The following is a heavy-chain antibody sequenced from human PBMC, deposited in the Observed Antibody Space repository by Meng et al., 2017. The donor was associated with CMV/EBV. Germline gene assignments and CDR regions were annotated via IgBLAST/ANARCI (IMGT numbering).Heavy chain of an antibody. J-gene: IGHJ5*02. CDR2: ISGSGGST. Sequence: GGSLRLSCAASGFTVSSNYMSWVRQAPGKGLEWVSAISGSGGSTYYADSVKGRFTISRDNSKNTLYLQMNSLRAEDTAVYYCAKRTIAAARNWFDPWGQGTLVTVSS. V-gene: IGHV3-23*01. D-gene: IGHD6-6*01. CDR1: GFTVSSNY. CDR3: AKRTIAAARNWFDP.